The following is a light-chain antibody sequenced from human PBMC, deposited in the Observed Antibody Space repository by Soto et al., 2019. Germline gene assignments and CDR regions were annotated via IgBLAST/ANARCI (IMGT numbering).Light chain of an antibody. CDR1: SSDVGGYNY. CDR3: TSYTSSSILV. J-gene: IGLJ3*02. Sequence: QSALTQPASVSGSPGQSITISCTGTSSDVGGYNYVSWYQQHPGKAPTLLIYEVSGQPSGVSNRFSGSKSGNTASLTISGLQAEDEANYYCTSYTSSSILVFGGGTQLTVL. V-gene: IGLV2-14*01. CDR2: EVS.